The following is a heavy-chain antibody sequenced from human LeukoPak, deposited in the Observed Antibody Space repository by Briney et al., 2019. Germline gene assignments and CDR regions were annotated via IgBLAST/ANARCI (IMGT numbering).Heavy chain of an antibody. D-gene: IGHD3-10*01. J-gene: IGHJ5*02. V-gene: IGHV4-4*07. CDR3: ARDWNYYGSGSQIDPNWFDP. CDR2: IYTSGST. Sequence: PSETLSLTCTVSGGSISSYYWSWIRQPAGKGLEWIGRIYTSGSTNYNPSLKSRVTMSVDTSKNQFSLKLSSVTAADTAVYYCARDWNYYGSGSQIDPNWFDPWGQGTLVTVSS. CDR1: GGSISSYY.